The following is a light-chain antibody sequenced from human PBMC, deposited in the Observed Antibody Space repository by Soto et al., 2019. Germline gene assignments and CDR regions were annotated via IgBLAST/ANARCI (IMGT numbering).Light chain of an antibody. Sequence: DLQMTQSPSTLSATAGERVTITCRASQSISSWLAWYQHKPGKAPKLLIYDASNLDSGVPSRFSGSGSGTEFSLTISNLQPDDCATYYCQQYGNYWTFGQGTKV. CDR1: QSISSW. CDR2: DAS. V-gene: IGKV1-5*01. J-gene: IGKJ1*01. CDR3: QQYGNYWT.